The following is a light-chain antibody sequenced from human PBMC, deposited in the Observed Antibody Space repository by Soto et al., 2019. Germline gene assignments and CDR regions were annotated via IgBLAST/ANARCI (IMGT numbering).Light chain of an antibody. CDR2: GAS. CDR3: QQYGSSLYT. Sequence: EIVLTQSPGTLSLSPGERATLSCRASQSVSSYLAWYQQKPGQAPRLLISGASRRATGIPDRFSGSGSGTDFTLTISRLEPEDFAVYYCQQYGSSLYTFGQGTRLEI. V-gene: IGKV3-20*01. J-gene: IGKJ5*01. CDR1: QSVSSY.